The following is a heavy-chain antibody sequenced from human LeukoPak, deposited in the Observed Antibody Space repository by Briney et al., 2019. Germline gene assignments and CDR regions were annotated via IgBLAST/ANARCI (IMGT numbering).Heavy chain of an antibody. CDR2: MNPNSGNT. D-gene: IGHD3-10*01. CDR3: ARGNFYDNKGYSPELRY. Sequence: ASVKVSCKASGYTFTSYDINWVRQATGQGLEWMGWMNPNSGNTGYAQKFQGRVTMTRNTSISTAYMELSSLRSEDTAVYYCARGNFYDNKGYSPELRYWGQGTLVTVSS. CDR1: GYTFTSYD. V-gene: IGHV1-8*01. J-gene: IGHJ4*02.